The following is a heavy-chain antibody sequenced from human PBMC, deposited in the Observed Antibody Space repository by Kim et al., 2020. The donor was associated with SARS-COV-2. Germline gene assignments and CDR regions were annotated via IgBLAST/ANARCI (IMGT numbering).Heavy chain of an antibody. CDR2: TYYRSKRNI. CDR3: AREHLGPRDFWGVYYYNLFDP. V-gene: IGHV6-1*01. J-gene: IGHJ5*02. Sequence: SQTLSLTCAISGDSASITSAAWNWIRQSPSRCLEWLGRTYYRSKRNIDYALSVKRRITINPDTSKNQFSLQLNSVTPEDTAVYYCAREHLGPRDFWGVYYYNLFDPGGQGTLVTVSS. CDR1: GDSASITSAA. D-gene: IGHD3-3*01.